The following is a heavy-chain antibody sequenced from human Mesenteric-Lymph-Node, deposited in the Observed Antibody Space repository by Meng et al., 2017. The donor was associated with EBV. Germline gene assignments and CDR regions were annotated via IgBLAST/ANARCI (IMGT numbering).Heavy chain of an antibody. V-gene: IGHV1-18*01. Sequence: QVQLVQSGAEVTKPGASVKVSCKASGYRFNSYGISWVRQAPGQGLEWMGWISADNGNTIFAQKFQGRVTMTADSSTSTAYMEVTSLTSDDTAVYYCASGGSGINFDYWGQGTLVTVSS. CDR3: ASGGSGINFDY. CDR2: ISADNGNT. D-gene: IGHD3-10*01. J-gene: IGHJ4*02. CDR1: GYRFNSYG.